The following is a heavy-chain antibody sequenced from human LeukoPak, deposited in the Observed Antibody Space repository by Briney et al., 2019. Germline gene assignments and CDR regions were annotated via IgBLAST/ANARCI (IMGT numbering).Heavy chain of an antibody. Sequence: GGSLRLSCAASGFTFSTYGIHWVRQAPGKGLEWVAVISYDGSNKYYADSVKGRFTISRDNSKNTLYLQMNSLRAEDTAVYYCASSYYDFWSGYYPYYFDYWGQGTLVTVSS. D-gene: IGHD3-3*01. CDR1: GFTFSTYG. CDR2: ISYDGSNK. CDR3: ASSYYDFWSGYYPYYFDY. V-gene: IGHV3-30*03. J-gene: IGHJ4*02.